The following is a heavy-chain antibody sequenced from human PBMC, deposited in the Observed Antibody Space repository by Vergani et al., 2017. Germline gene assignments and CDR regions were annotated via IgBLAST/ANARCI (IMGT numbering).Heavy chain of an antibody. CDR3: ARDLRTWGYMDV. CDR2: IYYSGST. V-gene: IGHV4-31*03. D-gene: IGHD3-16*01. Sequence: VQLQESGPGLVKPSQTLSLTCTVSGGSISSGGYYWSWVRQHPGKGLEWVGYIYYSGSTYYNPSLNIRVTISVDTSKNQFSLKLSSVTAADTAVYYCARDLRTWGYMDVWGKGTTVTVSS. J-gene: IGHJ6*03. CDR1: GGSISSGGYY.